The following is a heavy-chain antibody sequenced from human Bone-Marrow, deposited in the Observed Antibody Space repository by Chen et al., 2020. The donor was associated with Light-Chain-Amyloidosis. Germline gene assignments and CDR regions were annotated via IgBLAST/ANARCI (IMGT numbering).Heavy chain of an antibody. Sequence: EVQLVESGGGLIQPGGSLRLSCAASGFTVSSNYMSWVRQAPGKGLEWVSVIYSGGSTYYADSVKGRFTISRDNSKNTLYLQMNSLRAEDTAVYYCERPDTAMVTGYYYYGMDVWGQGTTVTVSS. CDR3: ERPDTAMVTGYYYYGMDV. D-gene: IGHD5-18*01. CDR1: GFTVSSNY. J-gene: IGHJ6*02. V-gene: IGHV3-53*01. CDR2: IYSGGST.